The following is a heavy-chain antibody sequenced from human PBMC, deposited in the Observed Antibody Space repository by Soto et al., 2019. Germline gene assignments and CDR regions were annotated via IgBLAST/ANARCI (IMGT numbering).Heavy chain of an antibody. CDR1: GFTFSSYG. Sequence: PGGSLRLSCAASGFTFSSYGMHWVRQAPGKGLEWVAVISYDGSNKYYADSVKGRFTISRDNSKNTLYLQMNSLRAEDTAVYYCAKVRLPLMIVVVVDYWGKGTLVTVSS. D-gene: IGHD3-22*01. CDR2: ISYDGSNK. V-gene: IGHV3-30*18. CDR3: AKVRLPLMIVVVVDY. J-gene: IGHJ4*02.